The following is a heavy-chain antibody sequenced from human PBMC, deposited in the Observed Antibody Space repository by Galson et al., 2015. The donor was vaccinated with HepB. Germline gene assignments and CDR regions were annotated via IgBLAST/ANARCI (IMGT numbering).Heavy chain of an antibody. D-gene: IGHD3-10*01. Sequence: TLSLTCAVSGDSISSDSWWSWVRQPPGEGLEWIGEIYHSGGTNYRPSLKSRVTISVDKSKNLFSLKLTFVTAADTAVYDWARAKEGRGYFDYWGQGTLVTVSS. CDR1: GDSISSDSW. CDR2: IYHSGGT. CDR3: ARAKEGRGYFDY. V-gene: IGHV4-4*02. J-gene: IGHJ4*02.